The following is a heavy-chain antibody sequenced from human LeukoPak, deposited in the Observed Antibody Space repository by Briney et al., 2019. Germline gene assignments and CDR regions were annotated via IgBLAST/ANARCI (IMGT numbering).Heavy chain of an antibody. J-gene: IGHJ2*01. CDR2: IKQDGSEK. CDR3: ARDPRAYGDFDL. Sequence: PGGSLRLSCAAFGFTFSSYWMSWVRQAPGKGLEWVANIKQDGSEKYYVDSVKGRFTISRDNAKNSLYLQMNSLRAEDTAVYYCARDPRAYGDFDLWGRGTLVTVSS. CDR1: GFTFSSYW. D-gene: IGHD4-17*01. V-gene: IGHV3-7*01.